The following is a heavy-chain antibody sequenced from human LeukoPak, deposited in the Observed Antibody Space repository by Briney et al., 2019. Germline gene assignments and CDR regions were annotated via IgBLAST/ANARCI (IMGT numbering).Heavy chain of an antibody. D-gene: IGHD2-2*02. Sequence: GASLRLSCAASGFTFSSYGMSWVRQAPGQGLEWLANIKQDGSKENYVDTVKGRITISRDKAKNSMYLQMNSLRADDTAVSYCSRARYCISTSCYNRGFYIDSGGQGTLATVSP. CDR2: IKQDGSKE. CDR1: GFTFSSYG. J-gene: IGHJ4*02. CDR3: SRARYCISTSCYNRGFYIDS. V-gene: IGHV3-7*03.